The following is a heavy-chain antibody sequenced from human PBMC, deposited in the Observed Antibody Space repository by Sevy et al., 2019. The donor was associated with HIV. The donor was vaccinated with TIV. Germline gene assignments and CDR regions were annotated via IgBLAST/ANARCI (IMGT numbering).Heavy chain of an antibody. CDR2: ISSTSSTI. D-gene: IGHD5-12*01. V-gene: IGHV3-48*01. Sequence: GGSLRLSCAASGFTISSSAMSWVRQAPGKGLEWISYISSTSSTIYYADSVKGRFTISRDNAKNSLYLQMNSLRAEDTAVYYCARNGGYADYGMDVWGQGTTVTVSS. CDR1: GFTISSSA. J-gene: IGHJ6*02. CDR3: ARNGGYADYGMDV.